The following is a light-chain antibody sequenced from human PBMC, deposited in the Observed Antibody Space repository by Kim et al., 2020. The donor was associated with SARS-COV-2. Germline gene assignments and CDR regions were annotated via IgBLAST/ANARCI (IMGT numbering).Light chain of an antibody. CDR1: KMGDRD. V-gene: IGLV3-1*01. CDR2: QHS. CDR3: QAWDSKTVL. Sequence: SYELTQPPSVSVSPGQTASITCGGEKMGDRDASWYQQRPGQSPLLVIYQHSKRPSGIPDRFSGSTSGNTATLTISGTQAVDEADYYCQAWDSKTVLFG. J-gene: IGLJ1*01.